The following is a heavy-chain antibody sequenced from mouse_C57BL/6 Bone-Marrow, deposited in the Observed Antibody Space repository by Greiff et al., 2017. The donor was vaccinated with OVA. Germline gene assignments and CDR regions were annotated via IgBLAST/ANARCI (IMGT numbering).Heavy chain of an antibody. D-gene: IGHD2-4*01. Sequence: EVMLVESGGGLVKPGGSLKLSCAASGFTFSSYTMSWVRQTPEKRLEWVATISGGGGNTYYPDSVKGRFTISRDNAKNTLYLQMSSLRSEDTALYYCARLIYYDYDEGNYWGQGTTLTVSS. J-gene: IGHJ2*01. CDR1: GFTFSSYT. V-gene: IGHV5-9*01. CDR3: ARLIYYDYDEGNY. CDR2: ISGGGGNT.